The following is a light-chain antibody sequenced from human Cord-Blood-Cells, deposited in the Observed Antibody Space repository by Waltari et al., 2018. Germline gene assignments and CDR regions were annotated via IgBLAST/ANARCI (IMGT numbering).Light chain of an antibody. J-gene: IGLJ1*01. CDR3: CSYAGSSYV. V-gene: IGLV2-23*01. CDR1: SSDVGSYNL. Sequence: QSALTQPASVSGSPGQSITISCTGTSSDVGSYNLLSWYQQHPGKAPKLMIYEGSKRPSGVSNRFSGSKSGNTASLTISGLQAEDEADYYCCSYAGSSYVFGTGTKVTVL. CDR2: EGS.